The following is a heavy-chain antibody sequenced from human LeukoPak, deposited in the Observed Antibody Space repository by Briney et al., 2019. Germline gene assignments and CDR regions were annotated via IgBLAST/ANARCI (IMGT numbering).Heavy chain of an antibody. Sequence: GGSLRLSCAASGFTFSNYNLNWVRQAPGKGLEWLSYITSSSSAIYYADSVKGRFTISRDNAKNSLYLQMNSLRAEDTAVYYCAKARYCTNGVCQTAPFDYWGQGTLVTVSS. CDR1: GFTFSNYN. V-gene: IGHV3-48*04. CDR2: ITSSSSAI. CDR3: AKARYCTNGVCQTAPFDY. J-gene: IGHJ4*02. D-gene: IGHD2-8*01.